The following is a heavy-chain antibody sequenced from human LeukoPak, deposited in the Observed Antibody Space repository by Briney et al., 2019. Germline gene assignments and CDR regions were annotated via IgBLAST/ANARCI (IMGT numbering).Heavy chain of an antibody. CDR3: ASHGSLPGDAFDI. CDR2: IYYSGST. Sequence: SETLSLTCTVSGGSISGYYWSWIRQPPGKGLEWIGYIYYSGSTNYNPSLKSRVTISVDTSKNQFSLKLSSVTAADTAVYYCASHGSLPGDAFDIWGQGTMVTVSS. J-gene: IGHJ3*02. D-gene: IGHD3-10*01. V-gene: IGHV4-59*01. CDR1: GGSISGYY.